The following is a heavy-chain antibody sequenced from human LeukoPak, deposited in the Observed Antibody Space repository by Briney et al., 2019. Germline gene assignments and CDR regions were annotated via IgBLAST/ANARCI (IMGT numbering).Heavy chain of an antibody. D-gene: IGHD3-9*01. V-gene: IGHV1-18*04. CDR1: GYTFTGYY. CDR3: ARFDILTGREYYYYMDV. Sequence: ASVKVSCKASGYTFTGYYMHWVRQAPGQGLEWMGWISAYNGNTNYAQKLQGRVTMTTDTSTSTAYMELRSLRSDDTAVYYCARFDILTGREYYYYMDVWGKGTTVTISS. J-gene: IGHJ6*03. CDR2: ISAYNGNT.